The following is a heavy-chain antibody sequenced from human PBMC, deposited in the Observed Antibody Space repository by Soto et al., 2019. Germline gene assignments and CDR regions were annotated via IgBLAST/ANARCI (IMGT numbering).Heavy chain of an antibody. D-gene: IGHD2-2*02. Sequence: SETLSLTCAVSGGSISSGGYSWSWIRQPPGKGLEWIGYIYHSGSTYYNPSLKSRVTISVDRSKNQFSLKLSSVTAADTAVYYCARVLYGEPYYYYYGMDIWGQGTTVTVSS. CDR1: GGSISSGGYS. V-gene: IGHV4-30-2*01. CDR2: IYHSGST. J-gene: IGHJ6*02. CDR3: ARVLYGEPYYYYYGMDI.